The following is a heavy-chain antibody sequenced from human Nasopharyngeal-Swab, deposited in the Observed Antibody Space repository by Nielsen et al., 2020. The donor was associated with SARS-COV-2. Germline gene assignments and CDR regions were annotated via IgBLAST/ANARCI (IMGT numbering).Heavy chain of an antibody. Sequence: ESLKISCTVSGGSISSYYWSWIRQPPGKGLEWIGYIYYSGSTNYNPSLKSRVTISVDTSKNQFSLKLSSVTAADTAVYYCARPTYDFWSGYYGAFYIWGQGTMVTVSS. CDR1: GGSISSYY. CDR3: ARPTYDFWSGYYGAFYI. J-gene: IGHJ3*02. CDR2: IYYSGST. D-gene: IGHD3-3*01. V-gene: IGHV4-59*01.